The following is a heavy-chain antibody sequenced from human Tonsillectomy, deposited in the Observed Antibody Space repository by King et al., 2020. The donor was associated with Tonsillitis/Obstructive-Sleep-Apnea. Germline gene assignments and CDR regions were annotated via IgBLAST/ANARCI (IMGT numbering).Heavy chain of an antibody. V-gene: IGHV5-10-1*03. D-gene: IGHD5-18*01. Sequence: DVQLVQSGVEVKKPGESLRISCKGSGYSFSNFWISWVRQMPGKGLEWMGRIDPSDSYINFNPSFRGHVTISVDKSIRTAYLQWGSLKASDTAMYYCARLVDTAMDYDEYYGMDVWGQGTTVTVSS. CDR2: IDPSDSYI. J-gene: IGHJ6*02. CDR1: GYSFSNFW. CDR3: ARLVDTAMDYDEYYGMDV.